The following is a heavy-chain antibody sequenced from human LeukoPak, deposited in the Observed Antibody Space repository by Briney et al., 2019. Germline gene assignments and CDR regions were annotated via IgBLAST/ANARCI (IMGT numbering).Heavy chain of an antibody. CDR2: ITGISDI. D-gene: IGHD1-1*01. CDR1: GFTFSDYY. V-gene: IGHV3-69-1*02. Sequence: GGSLRLSCAASGFTFSDYYMSWIRQAPGKGLEWVSCITGISDIYYADSVKGRFTISRDNAKNSVYLQMNSLRAEDTGIYYCARAIRLWGQGTLVTVSS. J-gene: IGHJ4*02. CDR3: ARAIRL.